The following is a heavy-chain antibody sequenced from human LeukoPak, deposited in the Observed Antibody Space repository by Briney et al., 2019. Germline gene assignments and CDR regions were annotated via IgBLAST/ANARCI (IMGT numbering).Heavy chain of an antibody. CDR2: INPNSGGT. CDR1: GYTFTSYG. Sequence: ASVKVSCTASGYTFTSYGISWVRQAPGQGLEWMGWINPNSGGTNYAQKFQGRVTMTRDTSISTAYMELSRLRSDDTAVYYCASTGDYEGFYCWGQGTLVTVSS. CDR3: ASTGDYEGFYC. J-gene: IGHJ4*02. D-gene: IGHD4-17*01. V-gene: IGHV1-2*02.